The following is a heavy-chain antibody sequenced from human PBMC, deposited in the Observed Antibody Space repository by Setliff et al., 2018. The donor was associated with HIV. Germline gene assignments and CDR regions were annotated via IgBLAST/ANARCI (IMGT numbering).Heavy chain of an antibody. CDR1: GYTFTSYG. J-gene: IGHJ4*02. Sequence: SVKVSCKASGYTFTSYGISWVRQAPGQGLEWMGWISAYNGNTNYAQKLQGRVTMTTDTSTSTAYMELRSLRSDDTAVYYCARGTYYYDSSGYLAAGHFDYWGQGTLVTVSS. D-gene: IGHD3-22*01. CDR2: ISAYNGNT. CDR3: ARGTYYYDSSGYLAAGHFDY. V-gene: IGHV1-18*01.